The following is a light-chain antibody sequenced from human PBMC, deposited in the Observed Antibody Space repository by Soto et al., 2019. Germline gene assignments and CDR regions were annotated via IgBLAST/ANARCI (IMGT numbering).Light chain of an antibody. CDR1: SGFVGSFSL. CDR3: CLYIGANNYV. V-gene: IGLV2-23*01. J-gene: IGLJ1*01. CDR2: EGH. Sequence: QSAQAHPASVSWSPGHSIAISCTGTSGFVGSFSLVSWYQQHPGKAPKVMISEGHRRPSGVPDRFSGSTSVNSASLTISGLQADEEADYYCCLYIGANNYVFGTGTKVTVL.